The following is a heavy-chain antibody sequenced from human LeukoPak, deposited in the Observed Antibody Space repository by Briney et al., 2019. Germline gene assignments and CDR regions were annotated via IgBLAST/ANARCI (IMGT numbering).Heavy chain of an antibody. CDR2: ISGSGDYT. D-gene: IGHD3-16*01. V-gene: IGHV3-23*01. CDR1: GFTFRSYA. J-gene: IGHJ6*03. Sequence: GGSLRLSCAASGFTFRSYAVSWVRQAPGKGMEWVSAISGSGDYTHYADSVKGRFTISRDNSKNTLYLQMNSLRAEDTAVYYCAKGGSRAYYYMDVWGKGTTVTVSS. CDR3: AKGGSRAYYYMDV.